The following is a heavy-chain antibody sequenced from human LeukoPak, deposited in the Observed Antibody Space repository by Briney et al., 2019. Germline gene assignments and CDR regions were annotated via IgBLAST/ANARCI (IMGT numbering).Heavy chain of an antibody. CDR2: INPSGGST. Sequence: ASVKVSCKASGGTFSSYAISWVRQAPGQGLEWMGIINPSGGSTSYAQKFQGRVTMTRDTSTSTVYMELSSLRSEDTAVYYCARGSRPNYYDSSGYYNYWGQGTLVTVSS. V-gene: IGHV1-46*01. CDR3: ARGSRPNYYDSSGYYNY. D-gene: IGHD3-22*01. J-gene: IGHJ4*02. CDR1: GGTFSSYA.